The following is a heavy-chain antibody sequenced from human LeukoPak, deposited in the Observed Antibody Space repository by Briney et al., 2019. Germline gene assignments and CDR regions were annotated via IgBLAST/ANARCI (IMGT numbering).Heavy chain of an antibody. V-gene: IGHV4-61*02. CDR2: IYYSGST. D-gene: IGHD6-6*01. Sequence: SETLSLTCTVSGGSISSGSYYWSWIRQPAGKGLEWIGRIYYSGSTNYNPSLKSRVTISVDTSKNQFSLKLSSVTAADTAVYYCARDIAARPWWFDPWGQGTLVTVSS. CDR3: ARDIAARPWWFDP. CDR1: GGSISSGSYY. J-gene: IGHJ5*02.